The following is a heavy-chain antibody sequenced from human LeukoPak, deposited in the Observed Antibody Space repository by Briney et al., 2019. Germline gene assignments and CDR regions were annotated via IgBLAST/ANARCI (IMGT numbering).Heavy chain of an antibody. CDR2: IYHSGST. CDR1: GGSISSSNW. D-gene: IGHD4-17*01. J-gene: IGHJ3*02. CDR3: ARDTVTRDGGAFDI. Sequence: PTETLSLTCGVCGGSISSSNWWGWVRQPPGNGLEWIGEIYHSGSTNYNPSLKSRVTISVDKSKNQFSLKLSSVTAADTAVYYCARDTVTRDGGAFDIWGQGTMVTISS. V-gene: IGHV4-4*02.